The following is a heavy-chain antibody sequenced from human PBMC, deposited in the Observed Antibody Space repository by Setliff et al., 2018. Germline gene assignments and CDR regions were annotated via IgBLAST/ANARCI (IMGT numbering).Heavy chain of an antibody. CDR3: ATRATRTGSYPTQLNNWYDP. J-gene: IGHJ5*02. Sequence: ASVKVSCKASGYTFTSYDINWVRQATGQGLEWMGWMNPNSGNTGYAQKFQGRVTMTRNTSISTAYMELSSLRSEDTAVYYCATRATRTGSYPTQLNNWYDPRGQGTLVTAST. CDR2: MNPNSGNT. CDR1: GYTFTSYD. V-gene: IGHV1-8*01. D-gene: IGHD3-10*01.